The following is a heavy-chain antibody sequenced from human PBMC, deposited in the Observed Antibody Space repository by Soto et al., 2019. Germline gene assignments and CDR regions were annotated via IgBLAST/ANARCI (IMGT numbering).Heavy chain of an antibody. CDR3: VKDRWVDY. J-gene: IGHJ4*02. CDR1: GFTFSTYA. CDR2: ISHNGRST. Sequence: PGGSLRLSCSVSGFTFSTYAMHWVRQAPGKGLEYVSSISHNGRSTYYADSVKGRFTISRDNSRNTLYLQMSSLRTEDTAVYYCVKDRWVDYWGRGXLVTVYS. V-gene: IGHV3-64D*06. D-gene: IGHD6-13*01.